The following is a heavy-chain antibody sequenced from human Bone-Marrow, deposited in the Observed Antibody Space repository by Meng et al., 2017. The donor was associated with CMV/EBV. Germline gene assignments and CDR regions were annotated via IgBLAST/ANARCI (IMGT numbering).Heavy chain of an antibody. CDR1: GGSISSGGYY. CDR3: ARGVYVLRFLGWLRDNWFDP. D-gene: IGHD3-3*01. J-gene: IGHJ5*02. CDR2: IYYSGST. Sequence: SETLSLTCTVSGGSISSGGYYWSWIRQPPGKGLEWIGYIYYSGSTYYNPSLKSRVTISVDTSKNHFSLKLTSVTAAVTAVYYCARGVYVLRFLGWLRDNWFDPWGQGTLVTVSS. V-gene: IGHV4-30-4*08.